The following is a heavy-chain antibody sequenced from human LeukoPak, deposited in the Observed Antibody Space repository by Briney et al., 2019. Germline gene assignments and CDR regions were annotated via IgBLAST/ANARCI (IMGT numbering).Heavy chain of an antibody. CDR1: GVTFSKYW. CDR2: INTDGTVT. CDR3: ATKQWLAPPPDS. Sequence: PGGSLRLSCAASGVTFSKYWVLWGRQAPGKGLESVSRINTDGTVTTYADSVKGRFTVSRDNADNTMFLQMNSGRDEDTAVYYCATKQWLAPPPDSWGQGTPVTVSS. J-gene: IGHJ4*02. V-gene: IGHV3-74*01. D-gene: IGHD6-19*01.